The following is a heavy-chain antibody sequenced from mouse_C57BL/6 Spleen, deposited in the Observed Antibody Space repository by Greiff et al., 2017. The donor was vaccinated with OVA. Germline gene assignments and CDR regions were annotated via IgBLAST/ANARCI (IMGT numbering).Heavy chain of an antibody. CDR1: CYTFTSYW. Sequence: VQLQQPGAELVKPGASVKLSCKASCYTFTSYWMHWVKQRPGPGLEWIGMIHPNSGSTNYNEKFKSKATLTVDKSSSTAYMQLSSLTSEDSAVYYCARTGDRYFDVWGTGTTVTVSS. CDR2: IHPNSGST. J-gene: IGHJ1*03. V-gene: IGHV1-64*01. CDR3: ARTGDRYFDV.